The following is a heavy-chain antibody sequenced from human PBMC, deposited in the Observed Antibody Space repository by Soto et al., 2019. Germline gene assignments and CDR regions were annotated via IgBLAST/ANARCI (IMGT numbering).Heavy chain of an antibody. CDR2: INHSGST. J-gene: IGHJ4*02. Sequence: PSETLSLTCAVYGGSFSGYYWSWIRQPPGKGLEWIGEINHSGSTNYNPSLKSRVTISVDTSKNQFSLKLSSVTAADTAVYYCARARKLTRKFDYWGQGTLVTVSS. V-gene: IGHV4-34*01. D-gene: IGHD1-7*01. CDR3: ARARKLTRKFDY. CDR1: GGSFSGYY.